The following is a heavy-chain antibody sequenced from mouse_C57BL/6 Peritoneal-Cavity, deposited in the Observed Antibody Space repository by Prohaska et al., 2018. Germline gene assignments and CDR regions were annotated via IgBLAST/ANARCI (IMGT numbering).Heavy chain of an antibody. Sequence: EVQLLETGGGLVQPGGSRGLSCEGSGFTFSGFWMSWVRQTPGKPLEWIGDINSDGSAINYATSIKDRFTIFRDNDKSTLYLQMSNVRSEDTATYFCMRYGNYWYFDVWGTGTTVTVSS. CDR1: GFTFSGFW. D-gene: IGHD2-1*01. J-gene: IGHJ1*03. CDR2: INSDGSAI. CDR3: MRYGNYWYFDV. V-gene: IGHV11-2*01.